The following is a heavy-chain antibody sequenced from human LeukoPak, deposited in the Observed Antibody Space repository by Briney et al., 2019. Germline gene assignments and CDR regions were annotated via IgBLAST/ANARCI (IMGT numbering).Heavy chain of an antibody. CDR2: INPNSGGT. V-gene: IGHV1-2*02. CDR1: GYTFTGYY. J-gene: IGHJ4*02. CDR3: ARDGAVAGTAYPEY. Sequence: ASVEVSCKASGYTFTGYYMHWVRQAPGQGLEWMGWINPNSGGTNYAQKFQGRVTMTRDTSISTAYMELSRLTSDDAAVYYCARDGAVAGTAYPEYWGQGTLVTVSS. D-gene: IGHD6-19*01.